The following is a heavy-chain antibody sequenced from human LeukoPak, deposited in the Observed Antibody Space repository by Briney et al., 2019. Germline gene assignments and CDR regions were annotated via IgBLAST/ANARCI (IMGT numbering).Heavy chain of an antibody. CDR3: ARGPYSRLAFDI. V-gene: IGHV3-23*01. Sequence: PGGSLRLSCAASGFTFSSYGMSWVRQAPGKGLEWVSAISGSGGSTYYADSVKGRFTISRDNSKNTLYLQINSLRAEDTAVYYCARGPYSRLAFDIWGQGTMVTVSS. J-gene: IGHJ3*02. D-gene: IGHD6-13*01. CDR2: ISGSGGST. CDR1: GFTFSSYG.